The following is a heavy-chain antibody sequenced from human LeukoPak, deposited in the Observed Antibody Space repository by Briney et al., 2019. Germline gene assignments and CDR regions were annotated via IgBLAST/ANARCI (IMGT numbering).Heavy chain of an antibody. Sequence: GASVKVSCKAAGYSLITYGISWVRQAPGKGLEWMGWISAYNGNTNYAQKLQGRVTVTTDTSTNTAYMELRSLRSDDTAVYYCARERKSSYDTLTGYYKSDAFDIWGQGTMVTVSS. CDR3: ARERKSSYDTLTGYYKSDAFDI. V-gene: IGHV1-18*01. J-gene: IGHJ3*02. CDR1: GYSLITYG. CDR2: ISAYNGNT. D-gene: IGHD3-9*01.